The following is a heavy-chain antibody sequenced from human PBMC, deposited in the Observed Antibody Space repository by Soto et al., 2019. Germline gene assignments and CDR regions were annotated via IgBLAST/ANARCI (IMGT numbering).Heavy chain of an antibody. CDR2: ISGSGASP. Sequence: EVQLLESGGGLVQPGGSLRLSCAASGFTFSTYTMSWVRRAPGKGPEWVSAISGSGASPSYADSVQGRFTISRDNPKRTLYLQMNNLRAEDTAVYYCAKARCSTTNCYVPDYWGQGTLVTVSS. CDR1: GFTFSTYT. V-gene: IGHV3-23*01. D-gene: IGHD2-2*01. CDR3: AKARCSTTNCYVPDY. J-gene: IGHJ4*02.